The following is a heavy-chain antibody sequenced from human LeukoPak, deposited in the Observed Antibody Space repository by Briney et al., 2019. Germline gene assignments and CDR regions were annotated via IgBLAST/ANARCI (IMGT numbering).Heavy chain of an antibody. D-gene: IGHD3-22*01. CDR1: GFTVSSDY. J-gene: IGHJ3*02. CDR2: IKQDGSEK. CDR3: ARRIRERNYYDSNAFDI. Sequence: GGSLRLSCSASGFTVSSDYMTWVRQAPGKGLEWVANIKQDGSEKYYVDSVKGRFTISRDNAKNSLYLQMNSLRAEDTAVYYCARRIRERNYYDSNAFDIWGQGTMVTVSS. V-gene: IGHV3-7*01.